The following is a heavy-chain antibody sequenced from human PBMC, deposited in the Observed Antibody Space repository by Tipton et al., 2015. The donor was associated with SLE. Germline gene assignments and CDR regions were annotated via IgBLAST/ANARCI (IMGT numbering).Heavy chain of an antibody. CDR1: GGSINSFY. Sequence: TLSLTCNVSGGSINSFYWSWIRQSPGKGLEWIGYIYSSGNTNYNPSLKRRVTISVDTSTNQFSLKLSTVTAADTAVYYCARQKGYYYYMDVWGKGTTVIVSS. V-gene: IGHV4-59*08. CDR3: ARQKGYYYYMDV. J-gene: IGHJ6*03. CDR2: IYSSGNT.